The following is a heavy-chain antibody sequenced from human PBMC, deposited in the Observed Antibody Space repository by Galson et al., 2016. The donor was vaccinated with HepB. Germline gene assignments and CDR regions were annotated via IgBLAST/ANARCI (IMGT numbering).Heavy chain of an antibody. CDR2: ISGPGGGT. CDR1: GFTFSTYA. Sequence: LRLSCAASGFTFSTYAMTWVRQAPGKGLEWVSTISGPGGGTFYADSVKGRFTISRDNSRNTLYLQINSLRAEDTAVYYCANTPGYCSSTSCYSPDYWGQGTLVTVSP. V-gene: IGHV3-23*01. D-gene: IGHD2-2*02. CDR3: ANTPGYCSSTSCYSPDY. J-gene: IGHJ4*02.